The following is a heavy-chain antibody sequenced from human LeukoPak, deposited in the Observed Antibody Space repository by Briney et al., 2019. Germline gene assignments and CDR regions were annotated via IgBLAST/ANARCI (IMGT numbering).Heavy chain of an antibody. CDR2: ISSSGSTI. CDR1: GFTFSSYE. Sequence: GGSLRLSCAASGFTFSSYEMNWVRQAPGKGLEWVSYISSSGSTIYYADSVKGRFTISRDNAKNSLYLQMNSLRAEDTAVYYCARGPWLGNDYWGQGTLVTVSS. D-gene: IGHD6-19*01. V-gene: IGHV3-48*03. CDR3: ARGPWLGNDY. J-gene: IGHJ4*02.